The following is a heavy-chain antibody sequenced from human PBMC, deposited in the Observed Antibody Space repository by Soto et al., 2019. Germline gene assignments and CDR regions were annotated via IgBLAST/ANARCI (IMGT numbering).Heavy chain of an antibody. J-gene: IGHJ6*02. CDR3: PCIFSGGYSYGFSYYGMDV. CDR1: GGSISSSSYY. Sequence: SETLSLTCTVSGGSISSSSYYWGGIRQPPGKGLEGIGSIFYSGSTYYNPSLKSRVTISVDTSKNQFSLKLGSVTAADTAMYYCPCIFSGGYSYGFSYYGMDVWGQGTTVTVCS. D-gene: IGHD5-18*01. V-gene: IGHV4-39*01. CDR2: IFYSGST.